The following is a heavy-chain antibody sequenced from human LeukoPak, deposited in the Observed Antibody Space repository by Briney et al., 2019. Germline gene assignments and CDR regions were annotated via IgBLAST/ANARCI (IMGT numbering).Heavy chain of an antibody. J-gene: IGHJ4*02. CDR2: ISGSGGST. CDR1: GFTFSSYA. CDR3: AKAPIAVAGTSNYFDY. V-gene: IGHV3-23*01. Sequence: GGSLRLSCAAPGFTFSSYAMSWVRQAPGKGLERVSAISGSGGSTYYADSVKGRFTISRDNSKNTLYLQMHSLRAEDTAVYYCAKAPIAVAGTSNYFDYWGQGTLVTVSS. D-gene: IGHD6-19*01.